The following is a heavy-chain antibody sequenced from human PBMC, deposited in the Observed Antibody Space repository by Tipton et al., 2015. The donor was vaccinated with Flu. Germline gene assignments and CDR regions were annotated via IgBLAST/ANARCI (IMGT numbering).Heavy chain of an antibody. Sequence: TLSLTCTVSGGSISSGSYYWSWIRQPAGKGLEWIGRIYTSGSTNYNPSLKSRVTISVDTSKNQFSLTLSSVTAADTAVYYCARGGDGYNPIDYWGQGSLVTVSS. CDR1: GGSISSGSYY. CDR2: IYTSGST. V-gene: IGHV4-61*02. J-gene: IGHJ4*02. D-gene: IGHD5-24*01. CDR3: ARGGDGYNPIDY.